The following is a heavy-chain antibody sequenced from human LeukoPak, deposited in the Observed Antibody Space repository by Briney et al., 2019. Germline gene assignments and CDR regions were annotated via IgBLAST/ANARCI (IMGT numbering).Heavy chain of an antibody. Sequence: SQTLSLTCTVSGGSISSGDYYWSWIRQPPGKGLEWIGYIYYSGSTYYNPSLKSRVTISVDTSRNQFSLKLSSVTAADTAVYYCARGRRSSSWYSSFFDYWGQGTLVTVSS. J-gene: IGHJ4*02. CDR2: IYYSGST. V-gene: IGHV4-30-4*01. CDR1: GGSISSGDYY. CDR3: ARGRRSSSWYSSFFDY. D-gene: IGHD6-13*01.